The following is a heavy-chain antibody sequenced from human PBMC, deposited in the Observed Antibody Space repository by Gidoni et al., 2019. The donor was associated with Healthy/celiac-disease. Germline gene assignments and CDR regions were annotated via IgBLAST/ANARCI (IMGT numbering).Heavy chain of an antibody. V-gene: IGHV4-34*01. Sequence: QVQLQQWGAGLLKPSETLSLTCAVYGGSFSGYYWSWIRQPPGKGLEWIGEINHSGSTNYNPSLKSRVTISVDTSKNQFSLKLSSVTAADTAVYYCARTGPSRYDFWSGYSFSYWGQGTLVTVSS. D-gene: IGHD3-3*01. CDR1: GGSFSGYY. CDR3: ARTGPSRYDFWSGYSFSY. CDR2: INHSGST. J-gene: IGHJ4*02.